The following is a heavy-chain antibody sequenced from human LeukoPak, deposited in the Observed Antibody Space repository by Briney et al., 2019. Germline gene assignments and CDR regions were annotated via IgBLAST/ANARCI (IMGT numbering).Heavy chain of an antibody. CDR1: GFTFSSYA. CDR3: ATLPNYSYGHPYYFDY. V-gene: IGHV3-30*04. J-gene: IGHJ4*02. D-gene: IGHD5-18*01. CDR2: ISYDGSSK. Sequence: GGSLRLSCAASGFTFSSYAMHWVRQAPGKGLEWVAVISYDGSSKYYADSVKGRFTISRDNSKNTLYLQMNSLRAEDTAVYYCATLPNYSYGHPYYFDYWGQGTLVTVSS.